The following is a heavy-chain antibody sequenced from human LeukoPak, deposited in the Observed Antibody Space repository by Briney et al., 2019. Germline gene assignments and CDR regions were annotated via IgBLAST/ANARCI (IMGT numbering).Heavy chain of an antibody. Sequence: GASVKVSCKVSGYTLTELSMHWVRQAPGKGLEWMGGFDPGDGETIYAQKFQGRVTMTEDTSTDTAYMELSSLRSEDTAVCYCATDPPTTVTTSGTGYWGQGTLVTVSS. CDR1: GYTLTELS. J-gene: IGHJ4*02. V-gene: IGHV1-24*01. CDR3: ATDPPTTVTTSGTGY. CDR2: FDPGDGET. D-gene: IGHD4-17*01.